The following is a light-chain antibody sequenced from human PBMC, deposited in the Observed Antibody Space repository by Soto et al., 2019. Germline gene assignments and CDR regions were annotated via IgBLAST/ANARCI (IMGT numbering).Light chain of an antibody. CDR3: QQRSNWPPIT. CDR2: DAS. J-gene: IGKJ5*01. V-gene: IGKV3-11*01. CDR1: QSVSSY. Sequence: EIVLTQSPATLSLSPGERATVSCRASQSVSSYLAWYQQKPGQAPRLLIYDASNRATGIPARFSGSGSGTDFTLTISSLEPEDFAVYYCQQRSNWPPITFGQGTRLAIK.